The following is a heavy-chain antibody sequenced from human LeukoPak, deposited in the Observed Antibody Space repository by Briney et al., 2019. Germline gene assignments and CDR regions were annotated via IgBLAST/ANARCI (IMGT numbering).Heavy chain of an antibody. CDR2: IYYSGST. D-gene: IGHD3-10*01. Sequence: PSETLSLTCTVSGGSISSSSYYWGWIRQPPGKGLEWIGSIYYSGSTNYNPSLKSRVTISVDTSKNQFSLKLSSVTAADTAVYYCARDGSPVLLWFGESPGAFDIWGQGTMVTVSS. V-gene: IGHV4-39*07. J-gene: IGHJ3*02. CDR3: ARDGSPVLLWFGESPGAFDI. CDR1: GGSISSSSYY.